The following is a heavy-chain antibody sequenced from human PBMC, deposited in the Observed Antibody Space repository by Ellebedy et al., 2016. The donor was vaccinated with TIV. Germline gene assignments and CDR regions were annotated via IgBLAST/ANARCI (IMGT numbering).Heavy chain of an antibody. D-gene: IGHD3-22*01. Sequence: SETLFLTXTVSDYSISSGYYWGWIRQPPGKGLEWIGSMYHSGSTYYNPSLRSRISISVDTSINQFSLKLNSVTAGDTAVYYCASPSQRVTMTGGTIEKSGRFDWWGQGTLVTVSS. CDR1: DYSISSGYY. V-gene: IGHV4-38-2*02. CDR2: MYHSGST. CDR3: ASPSQRVTMTGGTIEKSGRFDW. J-gene: IGHJ4*02.